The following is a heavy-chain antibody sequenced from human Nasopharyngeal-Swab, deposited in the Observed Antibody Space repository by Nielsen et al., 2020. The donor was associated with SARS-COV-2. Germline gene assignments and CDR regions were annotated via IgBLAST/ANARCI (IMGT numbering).Heavy chain of an antibody. Sequence: ASVKVSCKASGYTFTSYGINWVRQATGQGLEWMGWMNPNSGNTGYAQKFQGRVTMTRNTSISTAYMELSSLRSEDTAVYYCARGMSIFGVVNYYYGMDVWGQGTTVTVSS. CDR3: ARGMSIFGVVNYYYGMDV. V-gene: IGHV1-8*01. CDR2: MNPNSGNT. D-gene: IGHD3-3*01. J-gene: IGHJ6*02. CDR1: GYTFTSYG.